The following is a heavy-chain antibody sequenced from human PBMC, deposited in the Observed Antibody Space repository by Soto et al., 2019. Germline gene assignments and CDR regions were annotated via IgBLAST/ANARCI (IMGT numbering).Heavy chain of an antibody. D-gene: IGHD4-17*01. V-gene: IGHV3-30*03. CDR3: GRDQYATVTTFYNYYYAMDV. J-gene: IGHJ6*02. CDR2: ISYDGSEK. CDR1: AYTFSSYG. Sequence: GGSLRLSCEASAYTFSSYGMHWVRQAPGKGLEWVALISYDGSEKHYADSVKGRFTVSRDNSKNTLYLHMNSLREDDTAVYHCGRDQYATVTTFYNYYYAMDVWGQGTTVTVSS.